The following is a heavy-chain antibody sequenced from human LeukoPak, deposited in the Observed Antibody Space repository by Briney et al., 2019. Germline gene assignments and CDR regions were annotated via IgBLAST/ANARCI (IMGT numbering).Heavy chain of an antibody. CDR3: ARGPSSAHNWFDP. Sequence: RASVKVSCTTSGYTFSDYYIHWVRQAPGQGLEWMGRITPKSGGTSYAQRFQGRVTMTRDTSISTAYMDLTRLTSDDTAVYYCARGPSSAHNWFDPWGQGTLVTVSS. CDR1: GYTFSDYY. J-gene: IGHJ5*02. V-gene: IGHV1-2*06. CDR2: ITPKSGGT.